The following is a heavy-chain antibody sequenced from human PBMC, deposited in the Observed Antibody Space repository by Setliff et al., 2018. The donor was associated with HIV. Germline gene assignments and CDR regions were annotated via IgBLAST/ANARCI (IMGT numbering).Heavy chain of an antibody. CDR2: INPNSGNT. CDR1: GYIFTSQY. V-gene: IGHV1-2*02. D-gene: IGHD3-22*01. Sequence: ASVKVSFKTSGYIFTSQYVHWVRQAPGQGLEWVGLINPNSGNTRYAQTFQDRVAMTRDTSTSTVYLELSRLRLDDTAMYYCARERPGYGNYPDYWGQGSLVTVSS. J-gene: IGHJ4*02. CDR3: ARERPGYGNYPDY.